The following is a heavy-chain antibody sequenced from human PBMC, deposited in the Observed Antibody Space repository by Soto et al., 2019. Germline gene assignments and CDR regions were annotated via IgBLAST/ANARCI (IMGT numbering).Heavy chain of an antibody. CDR2: IYYSGST. CDR1: GGSISSSSYY. CDR3: ARGPQILEVVAATAGMDV. Sequence: QLQLQESGPGLVKPSETLSLTCTVSGGSISSSSYYWGWIRQPPGKGLEWIGSIYYSGSTYYNPSLKSRVTISVDTSKNQFSLKLSSVTAADTAVYYCARGPQILEVVAATAGMDVWGQGTTVTVSS. D-gene: IGHD2-15*01. V-gene: IGHV4-39*01. J-gene: IGHJ6*02.